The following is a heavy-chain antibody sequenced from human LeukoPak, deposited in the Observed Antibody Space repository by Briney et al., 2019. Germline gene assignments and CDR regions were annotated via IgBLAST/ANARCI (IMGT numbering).Heavy chain of an antibody. CDR3: AKAYQVIRELLPWFDP. Sequence: PGGSLRLSRAASGFTFSGSAMHWVRQASGKGLEWVGRIRSKANSYATAYAASVKGRFTISRDDSKNTAYLQMNSLGAEDTAVYYCAKAYQVIRELLPWFDPWGQGTLVTVSS. J-gene: IGHJ5*02. CDR1: GFTFSGSA. CDR2: IRSKANSYAT. D-gene: IGHD1-26*01. V-gene: IGHV3-73*01.